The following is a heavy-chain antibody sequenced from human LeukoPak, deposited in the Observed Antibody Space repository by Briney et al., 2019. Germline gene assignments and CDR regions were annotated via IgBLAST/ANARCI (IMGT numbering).Heavy chain of an antibody. CDR3: ARAPGIVGATTNHYFDY. Sequence: GESLKISCKGSGYSFTSYWIGWVRQMPGKGLEWMGIIYPGDSDTRYSPSFQGQVTISADKSISTAYLQWSSLKASDTAMYYCARAPGIVGATTNHYFDYWGQGTLVTVSS. J-gene: IGHJ4*02. CDR1: GYSFTSYW. CDR2: IYPGDSDT. V-gene: IGHV5-51*01. D-gene: IGHD1-26*01.